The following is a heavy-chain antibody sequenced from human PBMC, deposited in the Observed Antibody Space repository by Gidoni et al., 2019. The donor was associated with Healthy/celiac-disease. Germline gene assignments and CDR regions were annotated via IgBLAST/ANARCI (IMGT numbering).Heavy chain of an antibody. V-gene: IGHV3-53*01. D-gene: IGHD3-10*01. J-gene: IGHJ4*02. Sequence: EVQLVESGGGLIQPGGSLRLSCAASGFTVSSNYMSWVRQAPGKGLEWVSVIYSGGSTYYADSVKGRFTISRDNSKNTLYLQMNSLRAEDTAVYYCARGSHGSGSYYFTNYYFDYWGQGTLVTVSS. CDR1: GFTVSSNY. CDR3: ARGSHGSGSYYFTNYYFDY. CDR2: IYSGGST.